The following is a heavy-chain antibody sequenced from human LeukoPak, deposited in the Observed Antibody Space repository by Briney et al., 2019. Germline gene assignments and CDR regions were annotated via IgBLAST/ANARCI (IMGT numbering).Heavy chain of an antibody. J-gene: IGHJ6*04. V-gene: IGHV3-30-3*01. D-gene: IGHD3-10*02. CDR3: AELGITMIGGV. CDR2: ISYDGSNK. CDR1: GFTFTNYV. Sequence: GGSLRLSCAASGFTFTNYVIHWVREAPGRGLEWVAVISYDGSNKYYADSVKGRFTISRDNSKNTLYLQMNSLRAEDTAVYYCAELGITMIGGVWGKGTTVTISS.